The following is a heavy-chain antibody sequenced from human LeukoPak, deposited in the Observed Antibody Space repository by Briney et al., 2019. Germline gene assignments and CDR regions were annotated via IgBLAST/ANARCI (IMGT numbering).Heavy chain of an antibody. J-gene: IGHJ4*02. CDR1: GFTFSSYSSYW. V-gene: IGHV3-7*01. CDR2: IKEDGSEK. D-gene: IGHD6-19*01. Sequence: GGSLRLSCAASGFTFSSYSSYWMSWVRQAPGKGLEWVANIKEDGSEKYYVDSVKGRFTISRDNAKNSVHLQMNSLRAEDTAVYYCARGGGSGWPFDYWDQGTRVTVSS. CDR3: ARGGGSGWPFDY.